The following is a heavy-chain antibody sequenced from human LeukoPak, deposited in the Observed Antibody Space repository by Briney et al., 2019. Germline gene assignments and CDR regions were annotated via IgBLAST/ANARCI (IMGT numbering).Heavy chain of an antibody. J-gene: IGHJ4*02. CDR2: ISYDGSNK. CDR3: AKDFESSLDY. Sequence: QSGRSLRLSCAASGFTFSSYGMHWVRQAPGKGLEWVAVISYDGSNKYYADSVKGRFTISRDNSKNTLYLQMNSLRAEDTAVYYCAKDFESSLDYWGQGTLVTVSS. CDR1: GFTFSSYG. V-gene: IGHV3-30*18.